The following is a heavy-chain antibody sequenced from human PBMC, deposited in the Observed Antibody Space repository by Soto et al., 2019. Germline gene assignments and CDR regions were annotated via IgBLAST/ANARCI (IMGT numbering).Heavy chain of an antibody. Sequence: SETLSLTCTVSGGSISSGGYYWSWIRQHPGKGLEWIGYIHYSGSTYYNPSLKSRVTISVDTSKNQFSLKLSSVTAADTAVYYCARGGLNTIFWVVIGPDFDYWGQGTLVTVSS. CDR1: GGSISSGGYY. J-gene: IGHJ4*02. V-gene: IGHV4-31*03. CDR2: IHYSGST. D-gene: IGHD3-3*01. CDR3: ARGGLNTIFWVVIGPDFDY.